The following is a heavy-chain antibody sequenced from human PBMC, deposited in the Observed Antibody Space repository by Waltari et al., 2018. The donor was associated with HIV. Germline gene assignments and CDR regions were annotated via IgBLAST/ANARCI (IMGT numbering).Heavy chain of an antibody. CDR3: ARDITGGDDY. CDR1: GSPFSSSW. J-gene: IGHJ4*02. V-gene: IGHV3-7*01. D-gene: IGHD3-10*01. Sequence: EVLLVGSGGGLVQPGGSLRLSCGASGSPFSSSWLPWVRQAPGKGREWVANIKQDGSEKNYVDSGKGRFTISRDNAKNSLYLQMNSLRVEDTAVYYCARDITGGDDYWGQGALVTVSS. CDR2: IKQDGSEK.